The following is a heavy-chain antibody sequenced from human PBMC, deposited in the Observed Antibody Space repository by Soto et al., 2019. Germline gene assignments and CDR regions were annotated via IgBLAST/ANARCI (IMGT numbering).Heavy chain of an antibody. V-gene: IGHV3-74*01. CDR3: ARPYCFGGSCSSPPDF. Sequence: GGSLRLSCEASGITLSRFWVYWFRQSPGEGLVWVSRINIDGSKTDYADPVRGRFTISRDNAKNTVYLQMNSLRADDTAIYYCARPYCFGGSCSSPPDFWGQGTLVTVSS. CDR1: GITLSRFW. D-gene: IGHD2-15*01. J-gene: IGHJ4*02. CDR2: INIDGSKT.